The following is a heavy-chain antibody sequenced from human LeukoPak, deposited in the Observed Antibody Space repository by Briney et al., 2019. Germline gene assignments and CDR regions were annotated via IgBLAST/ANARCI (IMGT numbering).Heavy chain of an antibody. D-gene: IGHD3-22*01. CDR2: ISGSGGST. CDR3: AKVMEYYYDSSGYYYYYGMDV. V-gene: IGHV3-23*01. J-gene: IGHJ6*02. Sequence: PGGSLRLSCAASGFTFSSYAMSWVRQAPGKGLEWVSAISGSGGSTYYADSVKGRFTISRDNSKSTLYLQMNSLRAEDTAVYYCAKVMEYYYDSSGYYYYYGMDVWGQGTTVTVSS. CDR1: GFTFSSYA.